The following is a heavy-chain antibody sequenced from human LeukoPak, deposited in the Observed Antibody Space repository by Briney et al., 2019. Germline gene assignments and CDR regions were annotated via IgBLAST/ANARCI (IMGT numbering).Heavy chain of an antibody. CDR2: IYSGGST. D-gene: IGHD6-19*01. V-gene: IGHV3-53*01. CDR3: ARDGGSGWYFVFDY. CDR1: GFTFSSYG. Sequence: GGSLRLSCAASGFTFSSYGMSWVRQAPGKGLEWVSVIYSGGSTYYADSVKGRFTISRDNSKNTLYLQMNSLRAEDTAVYYCARDGGSGWYFVFDYWGQGTLVTVSS. J-gene: IGHJ4*02.